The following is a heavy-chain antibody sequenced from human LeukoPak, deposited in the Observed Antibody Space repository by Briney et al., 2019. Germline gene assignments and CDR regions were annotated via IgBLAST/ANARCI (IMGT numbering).Heavy chain of an antibody. CDR2: ISGDGGST. CDR1: GFTFSSYA. D-gene: IGHD3-10*01. CDR3: AKSYGSGTYYNRNDYYGMDV. J-gene: IGHJ6*02. Sequence: PGGSLRLSCATSGFTFSSYAMIWVRQAPGKGLEWVSTISGDGGSTYYADSVKGRFTISRDNSKNTLYLQMSSLRAEDTAVYYCAKSYGSGTYYNRNDYYGMDVWGQGTTVTVSS. V-gene: IGHV3-23*01.